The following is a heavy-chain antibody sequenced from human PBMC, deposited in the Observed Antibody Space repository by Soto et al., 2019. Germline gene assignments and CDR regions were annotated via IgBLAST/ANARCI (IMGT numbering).Heavy chain of an antibody. V-gene: IGHV3-30*09. D-gene: IGHD2-2*01. CDR2: ISYDGINA. CDR3: AKDGVNYASLSPVDY. J-gene: IGHJ4*02. Sequence: QIHLVESGGGVVQPGRSLRLSCASSGFNFRTFTMHWVRQAPGKGLEWVAGISYDGINAYYADSVKGRFAISRDNSKNTVSLQLNSLRPADTAAYYWAKDGVNYASLSPVDYWGQGTLVTVSS. CDR1: GFNFRTFT.